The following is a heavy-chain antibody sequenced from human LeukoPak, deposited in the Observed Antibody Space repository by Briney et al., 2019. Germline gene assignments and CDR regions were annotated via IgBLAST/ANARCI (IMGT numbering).Heavy chain of an antibody. J-gene: IGHJ4*02. CDR3: ARDLGIAAAGKHFDY. CDR2: INPNSGGT. Sequence: GASVKVSCKASGYSFTGYYMHWVRQAPGQGLEWMGRINPNSGGTNYAQKFQGRVTMTRDTSISTAYMELSRLRSDDTAVYYCARDLGIAAAGKHFDYWGQGTLVTVSS. V-gene: IGHV1-2*06. D-gene: IGHD6-13*01. CDR1: GYSFTGYY.